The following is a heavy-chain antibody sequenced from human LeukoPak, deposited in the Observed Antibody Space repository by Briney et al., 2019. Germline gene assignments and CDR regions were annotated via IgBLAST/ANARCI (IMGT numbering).Heavy chain of an antibody. D-gene: IGHD6-6*01. Sequence: SETLSLTCTVSGGSFSSGTYYWTWIRQPPGKRLEWTGYIYYSGTTIYNPSLKSRVTMSVDTSENQFSLRLYSVTAADTAVYYCARVHSSSYYFDFWGQGTLVTVSS. CDR2: IYYSGTT. V-gene: IGHV4-61*01. J-gene: IGHJ4*02. CDR3: ARVHSSSYYFDF. CDR1: GGSFSSGTYY.